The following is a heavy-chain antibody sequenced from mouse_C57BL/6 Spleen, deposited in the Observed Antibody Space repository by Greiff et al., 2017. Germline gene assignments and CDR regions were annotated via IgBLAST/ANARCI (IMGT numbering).Heavy chain of an antibody. V-gene: IGHV1-69*01. J-gene: IGHJ2*01. Sequence: VQLQESGAELVMPGASVKLSCKASGYTFTSYWMHWVKQRPGQGLEWIGEIDPSDSYTNYNQKFKGKSTLTVDKSSSTAYMQLSSLTSEDSAVYYCARWLLGFDYWGQGTTLTVSA. CDR2: IDPSDSYT. CDR3: ARWLLGFDY. D-gene: IGHD2-3*01. CDR1: GYTFTSYW.